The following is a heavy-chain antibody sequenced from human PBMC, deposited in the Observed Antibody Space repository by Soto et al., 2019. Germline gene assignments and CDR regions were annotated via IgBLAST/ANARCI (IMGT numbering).Heavy chain of an antibody. Sequence: PSETLSLTCAVYGGSFSAYYWSWIRQPPGKGLEWIGEINHSGSTNYNPSLKSRVTISVDTSKNQFSLKLSSVTAADTAVYYCARYSRGQPGIAVAGTSDYYYYYGMDVWGQGTTVTVSS. J-gene: IGHJ6*02. CDR2: INHSGST. V-gene: IGHV4-34*01. CDR3: ARYSRGQPGIAVAGTSDYYYYYGMDV. D-gene: IGHD6-19*01. CDR1: GGSFSAYY.